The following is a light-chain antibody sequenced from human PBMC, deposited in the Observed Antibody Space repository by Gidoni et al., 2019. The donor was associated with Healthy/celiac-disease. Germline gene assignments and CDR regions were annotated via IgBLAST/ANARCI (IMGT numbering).Light chain of an antibody. CDR3: MQALQTPA. V-gene: IGKV2-28*01. CDR1: QSLLHSNGYNY. Sequence: DIVMTQSPLSLPVTPGEPASISCRSSQSLLHSNGYNYLDWYLQKPGQSPQLLIYLGSNRASGVPDRFSGSVSGTDFTLIISRVEAEDVGVYFCMQALQTPAFGQGTKVEIK. CDR2: LGS. J-gene: IGKJ1*01.